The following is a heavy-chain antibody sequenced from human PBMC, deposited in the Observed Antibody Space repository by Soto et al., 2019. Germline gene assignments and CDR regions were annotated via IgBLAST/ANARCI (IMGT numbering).Heavy chain of an antibody. CDR3: ARDHGSGSYYKGGMDV. V-gene: IGHV1-18*01. CDR1: GYTFTSYG. J-gene: IGHJ6*02. D-gene: IGHD3-10*01. CDR2: ISAYNGNT. Sequence: EASVKVSCKASGYTFTSYGISWVRQAPGQGLEWMGWISAYNGNTNYAQKLQGRVTMTTDTSTSTAYMELRSLRSDDTAVYYCARDHGSGSYYKGGMDVWGQGTTVTVSS.